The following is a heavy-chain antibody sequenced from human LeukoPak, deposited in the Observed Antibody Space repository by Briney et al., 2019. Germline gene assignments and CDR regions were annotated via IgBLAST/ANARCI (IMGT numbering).Heavy chain of an antibody. CDR2: ISGRGANR. CDR1: GFTFRNYA. CDR3: ARQVGPDY. Sequence: PGGSLRFSCAASGFTFRNYAMAWFRQAPGKGLEWVSAISGRGANRYFADSVKGRFTISRDNSRNALYLQMNSLRAEDTAVYFCARQVGPDYWGQGTLVTVSS. J-gene: IGHJ4*02. V-gene: IGHV3-23*01.